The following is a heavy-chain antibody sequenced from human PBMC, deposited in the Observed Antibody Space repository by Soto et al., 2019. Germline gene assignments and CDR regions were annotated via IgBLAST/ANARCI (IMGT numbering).Heavy chain of an antibody. V-gene: IGHV1-69*06. CDR3: ARDLGGCSAGSCRYNWLDS. J-gene: IGHJ5*01. Sequence: QVQLVQSGAEVKKPGSSVKVSCKASGDTFTKYAISWVRQAPGQGLEWMGGIIPFYGTAHYAEKFQDRVNIIADTSTSTADMELSSLRPEDTAVYYCARDLGGCSAGSCRYNWLDSWGQGTLVTVSS. CDR2: IIPFYGTA. D-gene: IGHD2-15*01. CDR1: GDTFTKYA.